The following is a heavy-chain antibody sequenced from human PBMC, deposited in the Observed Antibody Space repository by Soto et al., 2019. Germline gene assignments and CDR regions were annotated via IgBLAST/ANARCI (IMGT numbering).Heavy chain of an antibody. CDR1: GLPFDSFC. J-gene: IGHJ6*02. V-gene: IGHV3-21*01. Sequence: GSLQLYWAVPGLPFDSFCMSWVRQAPGQGLEWLASLSSGSFYIFHADSIRGRFTISRDDAKNLLFLQMNSLTTEDTATYYCAREANTIYAPHGLDVWGQGTAVTVS. CDR3: AREANTIYAPHGLDV. D-gene: IGHD3-3*01. CDR2: LSSGSFYI.